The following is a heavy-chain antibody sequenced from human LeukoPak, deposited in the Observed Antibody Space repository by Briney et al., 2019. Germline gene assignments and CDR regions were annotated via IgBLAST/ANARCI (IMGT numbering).Heavy chain of an antibody. CDR1: GFTFSSYG. J-gene: IGHJ4*02. CDR3: AKDLDSGYSYGLFDY. V-gene: IGHV3-30*18. CDR2: ISYDGSNK. D-gene: IGHD5-18*01. Sequence: GGSLRLSCAASGFTFSSYGMHWVRQAPGKGLEWVAVISYDGSNKYYADSVKGRFTISRDNSKNTLYLQMNSLRAEDTAVYYCAKDLDSGYSYGLFDYWGQGTLVTVSS.